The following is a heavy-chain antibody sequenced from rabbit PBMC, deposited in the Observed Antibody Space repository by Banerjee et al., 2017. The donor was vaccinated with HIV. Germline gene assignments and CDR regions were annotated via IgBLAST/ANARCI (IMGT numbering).Heavy chain of an antibody. Sequence: MCWVRQAPGKGLEWIACIYAGSSGSTYYANWAKGRFTISKTSSTTVTLQMTSLTAADTATYFCARDRDTGTVYYFDLWGPGTLVTVS. D-gene: IGHD7-1*01. V-gene: IGHV1S40*01. CDR2: IYAGSSGST. J-gene: IGHJ4*01. CDR3: ARDRDTGTVYYFDL.